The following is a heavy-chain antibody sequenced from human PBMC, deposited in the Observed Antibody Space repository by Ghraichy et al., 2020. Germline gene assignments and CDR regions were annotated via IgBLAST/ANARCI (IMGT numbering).Heavy chain of an antibody. CDR1: GFSFTNYW. CDR3: ARGGLHSSFDY. CDR2: ISGDGSST. D-gene: IGHD4-11*01. Sequence: SCAASGFSFTNYWMHWVRQAPGKGLVWVSRISGDGSSTGSADSVKGRFTISRDNANNTMYLQMSNLRAEDTAVYYCARGGLHSSFDYWGQGTLVTVSS. V-gene: IGHV3-74*01. J-gene: IGHJ4*02.